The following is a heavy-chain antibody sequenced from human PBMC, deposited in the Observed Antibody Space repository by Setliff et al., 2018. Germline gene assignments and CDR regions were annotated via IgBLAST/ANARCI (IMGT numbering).Heavy chain of an antibody. CDR3: ARGYCSSPSCFFAGWFDP. Sequence: PGGSLRLSCVASGFTFSAYGMSWVRQAPGKGLEWIGEINHTGSTNYSPSLKSRVTISVDTSKNQFSLKLTSVTAADTAVYYCARGYCSSPSCFFAGWFDPWGQGTLVTVSS. V-gene: IGHV4-34*01. D-gene: IGHD2-2*01. J-gene: IGHJ5*02. CDR1: GFTFSAYG. CDR2: INHTGST.